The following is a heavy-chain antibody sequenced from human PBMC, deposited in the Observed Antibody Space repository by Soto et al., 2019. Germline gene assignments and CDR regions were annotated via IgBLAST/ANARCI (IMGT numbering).Heavy chain of an antibody. CDR3: ARGPPVGR. V-gene: IGHV4-30-2*01. CDR1: GGSISSGGYS. CDR2: IYHSGST. J-gene: IGHJ4*01. Sequence: QLQLQVSGSGLVKPSQTLSLTCAVSGGSISSGGYSWSWIRQPPGKGLEWIGYIYHSGSTYYIPSLKSRVTISVDRSKNQFSLKLSSVTAADTAFYYCARGPPVGRWCHGTLVTVSS.